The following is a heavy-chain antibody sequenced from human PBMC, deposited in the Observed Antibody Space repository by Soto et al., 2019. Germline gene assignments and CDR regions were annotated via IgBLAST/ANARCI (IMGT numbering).Heavy chain of an antibody. J-gene: IGHJ5*02. V-gene: IGHV1-8*01. CDR2: MNPKTGDS. D-gene: IGHD2-15*01. Sequence: QVPLVQSGAEVKKPGASVKVSCKASGYTFTSNDIYWLRQATGQGLEWMGWMNPKTGDSNSAEKFQGRLRMTRDTSITTAYMELSSPTSEDTAVYYCARGRPGGGIKRSWFDPWGQGTLVSVST. CDR1: GYTFTSND. CDR3: ARGRPGGGIKRSWFDP.